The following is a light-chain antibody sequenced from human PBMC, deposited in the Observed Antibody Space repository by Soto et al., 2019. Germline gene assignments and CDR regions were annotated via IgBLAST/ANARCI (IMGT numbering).Light chain of an antibody. V-gene: IGKV3-15*01. CDR2: RGS. CDR3: QQYSNWPPWT. Sequence: EIVMTQSPATLAVSPGDTATLSCRASQSLGGNLAWYQQKPGQGPRLLIFRGSSRATGVPARFSASGSGTEFTLTISGLQSEDFAIYYCQQYSNWPPWTFGPGTKVEIK. J-gene: IGKJ1*01. CDR1: QSLGGN.